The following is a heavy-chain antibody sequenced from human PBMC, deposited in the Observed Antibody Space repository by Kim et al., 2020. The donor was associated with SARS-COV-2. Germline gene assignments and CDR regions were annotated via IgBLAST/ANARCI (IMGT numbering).Heavy chain of an antibody. V-gene: IGHV7-4-1*02. D-gene: IGHD6-13*01. Sequence: AQGFTGRFVFSLDTSVSTAYLQISSLKAEDTAVYYCARDRAAAGKDAFDIWGQGTMVTVSS. CDR3: ARDRAAAGKDAFDI. J-gene: IGHJ3*02.